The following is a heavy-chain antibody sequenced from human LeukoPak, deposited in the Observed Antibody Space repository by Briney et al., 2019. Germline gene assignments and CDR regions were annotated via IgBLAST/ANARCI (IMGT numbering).Heavy chain of an antibody. J-gene: IGHJ4*02. D-gene: IGHD6-19*01. V-gene: IGHV3-7*01. CDR1: GFTFSSYA. CDR3: VGSGWQVYFDF. Sequence: GGSLRLSCAASGFTFSSYAMTWVRQAPGKGLEWVANIKQDGSEKYCVDSVKGRFTISRDNDKNSVYLQMSSLRAEDTAVYFCVGSGWQVYFDFWGQGTLVTVSS. CDR2: IKQDGSEK.